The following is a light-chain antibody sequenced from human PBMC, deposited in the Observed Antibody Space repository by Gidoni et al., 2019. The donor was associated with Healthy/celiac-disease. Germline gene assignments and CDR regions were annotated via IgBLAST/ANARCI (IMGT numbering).Light chain of an antibody. Sequence: SYELTQPPSVSVSPGQTARITCPGDALPKQYAYWYQQKPGQATVLVIYKYSVRPPGIPERFSGSSSGTTVTLTISGVQAEDEADYYCQSAVSSGTYVFGTGTKVTVL. CDR2: KYS. J-gene: IGLJ1*01. CDR1: ALPKQY. CDR3: QSAVSSGTYV. V-gene: IGLV3-25*03.